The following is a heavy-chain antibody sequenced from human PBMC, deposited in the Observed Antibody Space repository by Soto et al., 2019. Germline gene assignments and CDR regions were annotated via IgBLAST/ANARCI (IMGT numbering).Heavy chain of an antibody. CDR1: GYSITSSNW. D-gene: IGHD1-1*01. CDR3: ARIGGTGRGPWFDP. Sequence: SETLSLTCAVSGYSITSSNWWGWIRQPPGKRLEWIGYISYSGSTYYNPSLKSRVTMSVDTSKNHFFLDLSSVTAADTAVYYCARIGGTGRGPWFDPWGQGTLVTVSS. J-gene: IGHJ5*02. V-gene: IGHV4-28*01. CDR2: ISYSGST.